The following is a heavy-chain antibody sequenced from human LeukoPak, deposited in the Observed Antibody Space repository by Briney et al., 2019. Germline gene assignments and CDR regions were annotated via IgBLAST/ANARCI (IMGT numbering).Heavy chain of an antibody. J-gene: IGHJ4*02. CDR1: GGSISSYY. CDR2: IYYSGST. CDR3: ARVLHAPYLIDS. D-gene: IGHD2-8*01. Sequence: PSETLSLTCTVSGGSISSYYWSWIRQPPGKGLEWIGYIYYSGSTNYNPSLKSRVTISLDTSKNQFSLKLSSVTAADTALYFCARVLHAPYLIDSWGQGTLVTVSS. V-gene: IGHV4-59*08.